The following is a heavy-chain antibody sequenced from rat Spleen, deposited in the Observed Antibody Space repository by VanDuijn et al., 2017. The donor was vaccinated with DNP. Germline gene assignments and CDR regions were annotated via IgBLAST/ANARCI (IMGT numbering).Heavy chain of an antibody. Sequence: EVQLVESGGDLVQPGRSLKLSCVASGFTFNNYWMAWIRQVPGKGLEWVASITTNGGSTYYPDSVKGRFTISRDNVKNTLYLQMNSLRSEDTATYYCAREEQLSLYYAMDAWGQGTSVTVSS. CDR2: ITTNGGST. CDR1: GFTFNNYW. J-gene: IGHJ4*01. CDR3: AREEQLSLYYAMDA. V-gene: IGHV5-31*01. D-gene: IGHD1-2*01.